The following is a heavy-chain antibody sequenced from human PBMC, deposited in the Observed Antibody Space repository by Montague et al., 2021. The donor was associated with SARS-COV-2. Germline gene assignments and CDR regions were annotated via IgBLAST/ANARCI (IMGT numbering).Heavy chain of an antibody. J-gene: IGHJ5*02. V-gene: IGHV4-39*01. CDR2: IYYSGST. CDR1: GGSISSSSYY. CDR3: ARQGDQLLLEYWFDP. D-gene: IGHD2-2*01. Sequence: SETLSLTCTVSGGSISSSSYYWGWIRQPPGKGLEWIESIYYSGSTYYNPCLKSRVTISVDTSKNQFSLKLSSVTAADTAVYYCARQGDQLLLEYWFDPWGQGTLVTVSS.